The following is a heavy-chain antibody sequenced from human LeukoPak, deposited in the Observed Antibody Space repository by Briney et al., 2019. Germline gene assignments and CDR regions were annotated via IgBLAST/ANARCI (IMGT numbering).Heavy chain of an antibody. CDR3: SRAYDSGTYSSFDS. Sequence: GGSLRVSCAASRFSFTSYWMHWVRQAPGKGLVWVSCINLDGSGTTYADSVKGRFTISRDNAKNTLFLQMNSLRAEDTAVYYCSRAYDSGTYSSFDSWGQGTLVTVTS. CDR2: INLDGSGT. V-gene: IGHV3-74*01. J-gene: IGHJ4*02. CDR1: RFSFTSYW. D-gene: IGHD3-10*01.